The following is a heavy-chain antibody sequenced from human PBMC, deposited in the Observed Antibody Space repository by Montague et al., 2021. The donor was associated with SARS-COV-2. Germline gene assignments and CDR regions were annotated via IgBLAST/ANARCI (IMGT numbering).Heavy chain of an antibody. Sequence: TLSLTCTVSGGSISSSSYYWGWIRQPPGKGLAWIGSIYYSGSTYYNPSLKSRVTISVDTSKNPFSLKLSSVTAADTAVYYCARRVTGTTVHYYYYGMDVWGQGTTVTVSS. CDR2: IYYSGST. D-gene: IGHD1-20*01. J-gene: IGHJ6*02. CDR1: GGSISSSSYY. V-gene: IGHV4-39*01. CDR3: ARRVTGTTVHYYYYGMDV.